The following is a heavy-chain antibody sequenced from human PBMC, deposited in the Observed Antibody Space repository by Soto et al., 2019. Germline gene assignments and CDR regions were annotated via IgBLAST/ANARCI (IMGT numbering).Heavy chain of an antibody. CDR1: GFTFSSYG. J-gene: IGHJ4*02. CDR3: ARGITMDRGVIMGLHY. V-gene: IGHV3-33*01. Sequence: QVQLAESGGGVVQPGRSLRLSCAASGFTFSSYGMHWVRQAPGKGLEWVAVIWYDGSNKYYADSVKGRFTISRDNSKNTLYLQMNSLRAEDTAVYYCARGITMDRGVIMGLHYWGQGTLVTVSS. D-gene: IGHD3-10*01. CDR2: IWYDGSNK.